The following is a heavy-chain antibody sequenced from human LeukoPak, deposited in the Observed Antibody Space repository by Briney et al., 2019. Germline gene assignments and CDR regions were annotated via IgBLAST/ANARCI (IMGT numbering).Heavy chain of an antibody. D-gene: IGHD2-15*01. CDR1: GCSISSYY. J-gene: IGHJ4*02. Sequence: SETLSLTCTVSGCSISSYYWSWFRQPPGKGLEGMGCIYYSGSTTYNPPLLSRGIIIADTAKNHFSLKLLSVTTADTAALYCAGGWVYCSGGNCYGPGYYFDYWGQGTLVTVSS. V-gene: IGHV4-59*01. CDR2: IYYSGST. CDR3: AGGWVYCSGGNCYGPGYYFDY.